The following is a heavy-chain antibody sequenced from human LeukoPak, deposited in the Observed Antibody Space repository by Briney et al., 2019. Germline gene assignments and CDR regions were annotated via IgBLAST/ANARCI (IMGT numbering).Heavy chain of an antibody. CDR3: AKDAQRGFDYSNSLEH. D-gene: IGHD4-11*01. CDR1: GFTFSSYA. V-gene: IGHV3-23*01. Sequence: GGSLRLSCAASGFTFSSYAMNWVRQAPGKGLEWVSGISGSGGSTNYADSVEGRFTISRDNFKRTVSLEMNSLRAEDTAVYYCAKDAQRGFDYSNSLEHWGQGSLVIVSS. CDR2: ISGSGGST. J-gene: IGHJ5*02.